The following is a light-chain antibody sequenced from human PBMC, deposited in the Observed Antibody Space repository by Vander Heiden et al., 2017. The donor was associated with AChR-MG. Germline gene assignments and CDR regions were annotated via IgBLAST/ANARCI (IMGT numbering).Light chain of an antibody. CDR3: MQDRQTRT. V-gene: IGKV2-28*01. J-gene: IGKJ1*01. CDR2: LGS. Sequence: DIVMTQSPLSLPVTPGQPASLSCRSSQSLLHSNGYNYLDWYLQKPGQSPQLLIYLGSNRASGVPDRFSGSGAGKDFTLKISRVEAEDVGVYYCMQDRQTRTFGQGTKVEIK. CDR1: QSLLHSNGYNY.